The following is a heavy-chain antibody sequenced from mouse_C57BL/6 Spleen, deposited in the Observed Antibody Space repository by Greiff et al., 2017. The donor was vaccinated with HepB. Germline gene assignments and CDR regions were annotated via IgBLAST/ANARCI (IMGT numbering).Heavy chain of an antibody. V-gene: IGHV6-6*01. CDR3: TRLLYWDWYFDV. CDR2: IRNKANNHAT. D-gene: IGHD4-1*01. CDR1: GFTFSDAW. Sequence: EVQLVESGGGLVQPGGSMKLSCAASGFTFSDAWMDWVRQSPEKGLEWVAEIRNKANNHATYYAESVKGRFTISRDDSKSSVYLQMNSLRAEDTGIYYCTRLLYWDWYFDVWGTGTTVTVSS. J-gene: IGHJ1*03.